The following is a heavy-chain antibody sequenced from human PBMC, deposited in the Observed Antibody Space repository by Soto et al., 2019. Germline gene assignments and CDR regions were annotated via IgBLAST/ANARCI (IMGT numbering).Heavy chain of an antibody. CDR2: ISGSGGST. Sequence: PGGSLRLSCAASGFTFSSYAMSWVRQAPGKGLEWVSAISGSGGSTYYADSVKGRFTISRDNSKNTLYLQMNSLRAEDTAVYYCAKSPTDYDFWSGYPGTTYYYGMDVWGQGTTVTVSS. V-gene: IGHV3-23*01. J-gene: IGHJ6*02. D-gene: IGHD3-3*01. CDR3: AKSPTDYDFWSGYPGTTYYYGMDV. CDR1: GFTFSSYA.